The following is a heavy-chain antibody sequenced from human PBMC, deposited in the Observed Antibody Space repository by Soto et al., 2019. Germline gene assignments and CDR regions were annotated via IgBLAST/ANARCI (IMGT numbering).Heavy chain of an antibody. Sequence: QVQLVESGGGVVQPGRSLRLSCAASGFTFSSYGMHWVRQAPGKGLEWVAVIWYDGSNKYYADSVKGRFTISRDNSKNALYLQMNGPGAGDTAVYYCARDSDRAAYSYYYMDVWGKGTTVTVSS. V-gene: IGHV3-33*01. CDR2: IWYDGSNK. CDR1: GFTFSSYG. J-gene: IGHJ6*03. CDR3: ARDSDRAAYSYYYMDV. D-gene: IGHD6-13*01.